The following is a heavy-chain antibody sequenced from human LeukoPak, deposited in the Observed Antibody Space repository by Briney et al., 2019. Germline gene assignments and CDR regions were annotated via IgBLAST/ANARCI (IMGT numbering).Heavy chain of an antibody. CDR1: GGSFSGHS. Sequence: SETLSLTCAVYGGSFSGHSWHWIRQPPGEGLEWIGEVNHSGSTNYNPSLKSRVTISVDTSKNQFSLKLSSVTAADTAVYYCARHGGDIWGQGTMVTVSS. V-gene: IGHV4-34*01. J-gene: IGHJ3*02. CDR3: ARHGGDI. D-gene: IGHD3-16*01. CDR2: VNHSGST.